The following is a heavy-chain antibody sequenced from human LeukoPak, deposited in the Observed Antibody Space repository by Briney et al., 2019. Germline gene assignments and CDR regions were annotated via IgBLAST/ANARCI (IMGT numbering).Heavy chain of an antibody. J-gene: IGHJ4*02. CDR3: NARGSYYFDY. CDR1: GGTFSSYA. V-gene: IGHV1-69*04. CDR2: IIPILGIA. Sequence: SVKVSCKASGGTFSSYAISWVRQAPGQGLEWMGRIIPILGIANYAQKFQGRVTITADKSTSTAYMELSRLRSDDTAVYYCNARGSYYFDYWGQGTLVTVSS.